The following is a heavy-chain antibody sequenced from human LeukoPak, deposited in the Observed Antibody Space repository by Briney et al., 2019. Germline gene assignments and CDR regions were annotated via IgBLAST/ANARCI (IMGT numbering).Heavy chain of an antibody. J-gene: IGHJ3*02. CDR1: GGSISSYY. V-gene: IGHV4-59*01. CDR2: IYYSGST. D-gene: IGHD5-18*01. CDR3: AISGYSYGDAFDI. Sequence: SETLSLTCTVSGGSISSYYWSWIRQPPGKGLEWIGYIYYSGSTNYNPSLKSRVTISVDTSKNQFSLKLSSVTAADTAVYCCAISGYSYGDAFDIWGQGTMVTVSS.